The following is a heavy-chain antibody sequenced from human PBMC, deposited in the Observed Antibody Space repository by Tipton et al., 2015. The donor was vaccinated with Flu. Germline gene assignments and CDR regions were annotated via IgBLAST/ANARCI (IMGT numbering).Heavy chain of an antibody. CDR1: GDSMGSRYY. CDR2: INAGGDSI. CDR3: VRGAVSGCFDY. J-gene: IGHJ4*02. V-gene: IGHV3-23*01. D-gene: IGHD6-19*01. Sequence: LSLTCSVSGDSMGSRYYWGWVRQAPGKGLQWVSSINAGGDSIYYGDSVEGRFTVSRDNSKNTLHLQMNSLRVEDTALYYCVRGAVSGCFDYWGQGTLVTVSS.